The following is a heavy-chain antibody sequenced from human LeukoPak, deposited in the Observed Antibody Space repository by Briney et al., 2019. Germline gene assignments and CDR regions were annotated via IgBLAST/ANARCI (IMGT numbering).Heavy chain of an antibody. CDR3: ARDRGGYCSGGSCYLRDY. V-gene: IGHV1-2*02. CDR1: GYTFTGYY. D-gene: IGHD2-15*01. J-gene: IGHJ4*02. Sequence: GASVKVSCKASGYTFTGYYMHWVRQAPGQGLEWMGWINPNSGGTNCAQKFQGRVTMTRDTSISTAYMELSRLRSDDTAVYYCARDRGGYCSGGSCYLRDYWGQGTPVTVSS. CDR2: INPNSGGT.